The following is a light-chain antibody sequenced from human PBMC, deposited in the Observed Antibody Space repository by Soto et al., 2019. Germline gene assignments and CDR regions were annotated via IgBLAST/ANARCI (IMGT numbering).Light chain of an antibody. Sequence: ELVLTQSPATLSVSPGERDTLSGRASQGVGSTLAWYQQAPGQAPRLLIYDASTRATGIPARFSGDGSGTEFTLTISSLQSDDSAVYYCQHYKTWPLSFGGGTRVEI. J-gene: IGKJ4*01. V-gene: IGKV3-15*01. CDR3: QHYKTWPLS. CDR2: DAS. CDR1: QGVGST.